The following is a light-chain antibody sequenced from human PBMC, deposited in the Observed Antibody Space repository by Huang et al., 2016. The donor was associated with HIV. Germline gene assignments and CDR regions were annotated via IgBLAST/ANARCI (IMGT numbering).Light chain of an antibody. V-gene: IGKV3-11*01. CDR2: DAS. Sequence: EIVLTQSPTTLSLSPGERATLSCRASQSVNRYLAWYQQKPGQAPRRLIYDASNRANGIPARFSGSGSGTDCTLTISSLEPEDFAVYYCQQRSNWPPITFGQGTRLEIK. CDR3: QQRSNWPPIT. CDR1: QSVNRY. J-gene: IGKJ5*01.